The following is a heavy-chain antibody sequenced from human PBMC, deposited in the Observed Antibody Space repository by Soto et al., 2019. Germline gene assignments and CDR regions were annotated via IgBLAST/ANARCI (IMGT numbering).Heavy chain of an antibody. CDR2: IIPIFGTA. Sequence: QVQLVQSGAEVKKPGSSVKVSCKASGGTFSSYAISWVRQAPGQGLEWMGGIIPIFGTANYAQKFQGRVTITADESTSTADMELSSLRSEDTAVYYCARVGYCSGGSCYAMSTENWFDPWGQGTLVTVSS. J-gene: IGHJ5*02. V-gene: IGHV1-69*01. CDR3: ARVGYCSGGSCYAMSTENWFDP. D-gene: IGHD2-15*01. CDR1: GGTFSSYA.